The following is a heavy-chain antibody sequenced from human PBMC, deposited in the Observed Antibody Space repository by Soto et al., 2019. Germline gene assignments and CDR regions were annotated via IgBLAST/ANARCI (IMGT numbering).Heavy chain of an antibody. CDR3: ARFRGSYGMDV. CDR1: GGTFSSYT. J-gene: IGHJ6*02. Sequence: QVQLVQSGAEVKKPGSSVKVSCKASGGTFSSYTISWVRQAPGQGLEWMGRITPILGIANYAQKLQGRVTITADKSTSTAYMELSSLRSEDTAVYYCARFRGSYGMDVWGQGTTVTVSS. V-gene: IGHV1-69*02. CDR2: ITPILGIA. D-gene: IGHD3-10*01.